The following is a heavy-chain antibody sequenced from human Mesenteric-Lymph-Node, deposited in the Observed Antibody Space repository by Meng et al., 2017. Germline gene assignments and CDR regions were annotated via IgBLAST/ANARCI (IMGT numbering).Heavy chain of an antibody. D-gene: IGHD6-19*01. CDR2: INPNSGGT. V-gene: IGHV1-2*06. Sequence: ASVKVSCKASGGTFSSYAISWVRQAPGQGLEWMGRINPNSGGTNYAQKFQGRVTMTRDTSISTAYMELSRLRSDDTAVYYCARTPPDSSGWYYFDYWGQGTLVTVSS. CDR1: GGTFSSYA. CDR3: ARTPPDSSGWYYFDY. J-gene: IGHJ4*02.